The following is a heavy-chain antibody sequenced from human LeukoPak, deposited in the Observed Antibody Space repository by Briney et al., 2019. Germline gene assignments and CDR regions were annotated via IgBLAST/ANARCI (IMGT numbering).Heavy chain of an antibody. D-gene: IGHD2-15*01. CDR1: GGSISSYY. CDR3: ARWGSCSGGSCYRPPNNWFDP. V-gene: IGHV4-59*08. J-gene: IGHJ5*02. CDR2: IYYSGST. Sequence: SETLSLTCTVSGGSISSYYWIWIRQPPGKGLEWIGYIYYSGSTNYNPSLKSRVTISVDTSKNQFSLKLSSVTAADTAVYYCARWGSCSGGSCYRPPNNWFDPWGQGTLVTVSS.